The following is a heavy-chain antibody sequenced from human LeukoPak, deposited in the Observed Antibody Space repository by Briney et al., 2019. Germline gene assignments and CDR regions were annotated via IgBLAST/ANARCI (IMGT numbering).Heavy chain of an antibody. J-gene: IGHJ4*02. V-gene: IGHV1-18*01. CDR3: ARVFYPYSSSSPGFDY. Sequence: ASVKVSCKASGYTFTSYGISWVRQAPGQGLEWMGWNSAYNGNTNYAQKLQGRVTMTTDTSTSTAYMELRSLRSDDTAVYYCARVFYPYSSSSPGFDYWGQGTLVTVSS. D-gene: IGHD6-6*01. CDR2: NSAYNGNT. CDR1: GYTFTSYG.